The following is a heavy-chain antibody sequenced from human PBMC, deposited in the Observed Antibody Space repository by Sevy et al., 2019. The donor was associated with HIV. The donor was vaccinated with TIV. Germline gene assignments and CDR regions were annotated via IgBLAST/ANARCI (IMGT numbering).Heavy chain of an antibody. V-gene: IGHV1-24*01. Sequence: ASVKVSCKVSGYTLTELSMHWVRQAPGKGLEWMGGFDPEDGETIYAQKFQGRVTMTEDTSTDTAYMELSSLGSEDTAVYYCATGGWNYYYYMDVWGKGTTVTVSS. CDR1: GYTLTELS. J-gene: IGHJ6*03. CDR2: FDPEDGET. D-gene: IGHD3-3*01. CDR3: ATGGWNYYYYMDV.